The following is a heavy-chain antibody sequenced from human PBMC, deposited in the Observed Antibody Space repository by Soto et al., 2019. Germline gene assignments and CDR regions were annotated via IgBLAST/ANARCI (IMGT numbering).Heavy chain of an antibody. CDR2: ISGSGSSI. Sequence: EVQLLESGGGLVQPGGSLRLSCAASGFTFSNYAMTWVRQAPGKGLEWVSGISGSGSSIDYADSVKGRFTSSRDNSKNTLYLQMNSRRAEDTAVYYCAKGGDSSSWKNWFDPWGQGTLVTVSS. J-gene: IGHJ5*02. D-gene: IGHD6-13*01. CDR3: AKGGDSSSWKNWFDP. CDR1: GFTFSNYA. V-gene: IGHV3-23*01.